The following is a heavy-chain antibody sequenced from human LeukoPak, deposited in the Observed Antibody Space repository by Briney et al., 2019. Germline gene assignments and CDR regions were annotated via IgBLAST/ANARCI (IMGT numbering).Heavy chain of an antibody. V-gene: IGHV3-74*01. CDR1: GFSFSSYW. J-gene: IGHJ4*02. Sequence: PGGSLRLSCAASGFSFSSYWMHWVRQAPGKGRVWVSRINIDGSTTTYADSVKGRFTISRDNAKNTLSQQMNSLRADDTAVYYCISDHTGHDDYWGQGTLVTVSS. CDR2: INIDGSTT. D-gene: IGHD1-1*01. CDR3: ISDHTGHDDY.